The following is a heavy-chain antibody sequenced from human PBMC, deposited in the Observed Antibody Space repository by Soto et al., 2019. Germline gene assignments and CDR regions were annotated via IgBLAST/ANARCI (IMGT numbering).Heavy chain of an antibody. CDR2: ISSSSSYI. Sequence: PGGSLRLSCAASGFTFSSYWMSWVRQAPGKGLEWVSSISSSSSYIYYADSVKGRFTISRDNAKNSLYLQMNSLRAEDTAVYYCAKERRYSNYVFDYWGQGTLVTVSS. D-gene: IGHD4-4*01. CDR3: AKERRYSNYVFDY. J-gene: IGHJ4*02. V-gene: IGHV3-21*01. CDR1: GFTFSSYW.